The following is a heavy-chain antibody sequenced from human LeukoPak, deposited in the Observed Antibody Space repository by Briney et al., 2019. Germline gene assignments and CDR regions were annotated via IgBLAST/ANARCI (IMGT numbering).Heavy chain of an antibody. CDR2: MNPNSGNT. D-gene: IGHD6-13*01. CDR3: ARSHSSSWYDWFDP. CDR1: GYTFTSYG. Sequence: ASVKVSCKASGYTFTSYGISWVRQATGQGLEWMGWMNPNSGNTGYAQKFQGRVTITRNTSISTAYMELSSLRSEDTAVYYCARSHSSSWYDWFDPWGQGTLVTVSS. V-gene: IGHV1-8*03. J-gene: IGHJ5*02.